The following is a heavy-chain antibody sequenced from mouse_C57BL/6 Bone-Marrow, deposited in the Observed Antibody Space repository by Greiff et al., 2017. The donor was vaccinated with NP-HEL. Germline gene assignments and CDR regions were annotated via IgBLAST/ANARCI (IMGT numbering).Heavy chain of an antibody. CDR2: ISYDGSN. CDR1: GYSITSGYY. J-gene: IGHJ4*01. CDR3: ATIDDGYYG. Sequence: VQLQQSGPGLVKPSQSLSLTCSVTGYSITSGYYWNWIRQFPGNKLEWMGYISYDGSNNYNPSLKNRISITRDTSKNQFFLKLNSVTTEDTATYYCATIDDGYYGGGQGTSVTVSS. D-gene: IGHD2-3*01. V-gene: IGHV3-6*01.